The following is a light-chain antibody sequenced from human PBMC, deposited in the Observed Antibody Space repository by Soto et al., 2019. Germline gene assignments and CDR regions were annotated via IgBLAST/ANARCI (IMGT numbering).Light chain of an antibody. CDR3: QQYGSSPWT. CDR1: QSVTSSY. CDR2: GAS. Sequence: IVLTQSPGTLSLSPGERATLSCRPSQSVTSSYLAWYQQTPGQAPRLLIYGASSRATGIPDRFSGSGSGTDFTLTISRLEPEDFAVYYCQQYGSSPWTFGQGTKVDI. V-gene: IGKV3-20*01. J-gene: IGKJ1*01.